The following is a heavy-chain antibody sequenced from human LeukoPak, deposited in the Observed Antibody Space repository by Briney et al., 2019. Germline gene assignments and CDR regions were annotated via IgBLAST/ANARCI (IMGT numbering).Heavy chain of an antibody. CDR2: ISSSSVTI. CDR1: GFTFSSYS. V-gene: IGHV3-48*02. D-gene: IGHD3-9*01. CDR3: ARVDWSAFSFDV. J-gene: IGHJ3*01. Sequence: GGSLRLSCAASGFTFSSYSMTWVRQAPGKGLQWVSYISSSSVTIYYADSVTGRFTISRDNAGNSLDLQMNSLRDEDTAVYYCARVDWSAFSFDVWGQGTLVTVSS.